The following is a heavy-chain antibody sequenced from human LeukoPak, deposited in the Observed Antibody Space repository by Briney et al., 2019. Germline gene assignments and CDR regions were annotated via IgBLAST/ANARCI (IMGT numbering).Heavy chain of an antibody. CDR1: GGSISSYY. J-gene: IGHJ6*02. V-gene: IGHV4-4*07. CDR3: ARDERTVFGVVIPNNYGMDV. Sequence: NPSETLSLTCTVSGGSISSYYWSWIRQPAGKGLEWIGRIYTSGSTNYNPSLKSRVTMSVDTSKNQFSLKLSSVTAADTAVYYCARDERTVFGVVIPNNYGMDVWGQGTMVTVSS. CDR2: IYTSGST. D-gene: IGHD3-3*01.